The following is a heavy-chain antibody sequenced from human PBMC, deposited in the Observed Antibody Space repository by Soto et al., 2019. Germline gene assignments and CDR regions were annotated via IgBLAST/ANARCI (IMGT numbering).Heavy chain of an antibody. V-gene: IGHV1-69*02. J-gene: IGHJ6*02. D-gene: IGHD2-21*02. Sequence: QVQLVQSGAEVKKPGSSVKVSCKASGGSFTNYIFTWVRQAPGQGLEWMGRIIPVLGVEYYAQKFQGRVTITADKSTTTAYRELSSLRSEDTAVYYCAKSPSPGSATASYYGMDVWGLGTTVTVSS. CDR3: AKSPSPGSATASYYGMDV. CDR1: GGSFTNYI. CDR2: IIPVLGVE.